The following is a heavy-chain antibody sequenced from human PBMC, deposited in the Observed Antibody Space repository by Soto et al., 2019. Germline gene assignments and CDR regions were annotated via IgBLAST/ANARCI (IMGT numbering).Heavy chain of an antibody. J-gene: IGHJ4*02. V-gene: IGHV3-11*06. CDR2: ISSSSSYI. D-gene: IGHD6-6*01. Sequence: SLRLSCTASAFTFSDYYMSWILQAPGKGLEWVSSISSSSSYIYYADSVKGRFTISRDKAKNSLYLQMNSLRAEDTAVYYCARASDDYYDYWGRGSLVTVSS. CDR3: ARASDDYYDY. CDR1: AFTFSDYY.